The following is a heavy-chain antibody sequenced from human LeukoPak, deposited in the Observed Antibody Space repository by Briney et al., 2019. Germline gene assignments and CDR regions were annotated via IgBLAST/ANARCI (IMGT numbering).Heavy chain of an antibody. D-gene: IGHD1-26*01. CDR1: GFTVSSNY. V-gene: IGHV3-66*01. Sequence: GGSLRLSCAASGFTVSSNYMSWVRQAPGKGLEWVSVIYSGGSTYYADSVKGRFTISRDNSKNTLYLQMNSLRAEDTAVYYCARASGSYLYYYGMDVWGQGTTVTVSS. CDR3: ARASGSYLYYYGMDV. CDR2: IYSGGST. J-gene: IGHJ6*02.